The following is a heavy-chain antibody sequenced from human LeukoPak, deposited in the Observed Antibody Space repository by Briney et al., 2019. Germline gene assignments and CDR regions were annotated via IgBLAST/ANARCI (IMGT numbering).Heavy chain of an antibody. V-gene: IGHV3-53*01. D-gene: IGHD3-16*01. CDR1: GFTVSRSY. Sequence: GGSLRLSCAASGFTVSRSYMIWARQAPGKGLEWVSVIYSGGTTYYADSVKGRFTISRDNSKNRLYLQMNSLRAEDTAVYYCAKDLGGYWGQGTLVTVSS. J-gene: IGHJ4*02. CDR3: AKDLGGY. CDR2: IYSGGTT.